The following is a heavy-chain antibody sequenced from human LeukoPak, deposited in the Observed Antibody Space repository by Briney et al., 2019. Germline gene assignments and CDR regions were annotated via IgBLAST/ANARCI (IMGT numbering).Heavy chain of an antibody. V-gene: IGHV4-34*01. Sequence: SETLSLTCAVYGGSFSGYYWSWIRQPPGKGLEWIGEINHSGSTNYNPSLKSRVTISVDTSKNQFSLKLSSVTAADTAVYYCARDRASSWSLDYWGQGTLVTVSS. CDR2: INHSGST. CDR1: GGSFSGYY. J-gene: IGHJ4*02. CDR3: ARDRASSWSLDY. D-gene: IGHD6-13*01.